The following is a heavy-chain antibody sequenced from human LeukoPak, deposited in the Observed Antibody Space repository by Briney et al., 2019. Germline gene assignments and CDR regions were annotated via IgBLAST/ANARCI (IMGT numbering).Heavy chain of an antibody. CDR3: ARRTSVAGVWFDP. CDR1: CGSIGTYY. J-gene: IGHJ5*02. CDR2: IYYSGST. D-gene: IGHD6-19*01. V-gene: IGHV4-59*08. Sequence: PSETLSLTCTVSCGSIGTYYWSWIRQPPGKGLEWIGYIYYSGSTNYNPSLKSRVTISVDTSKNQFSLKLRSVAAADTAVYYCARRTSVAGVWFDPWGQGTLVTVSS.